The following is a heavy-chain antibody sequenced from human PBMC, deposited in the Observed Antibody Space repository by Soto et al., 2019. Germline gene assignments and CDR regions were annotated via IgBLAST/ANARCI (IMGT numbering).Heavy chain of an antibody. D-gene: IGHD3-3*01. J-gene: IGHJ6*02. CDR1: GASINSANW. CDR3: AKRYDFWSGRWYGLGV. V-gene: IGHV4-4*02. CDR2: IYHIGST. Sequence: SETLSLTCSASGASINSANWWVWVRQPPGKGLEWIGEIYHIGSTTYNPSLKSRATISVDKSKNQFSLIVTSVTAADTAVYYCAKRYDFWSGRWYGLGVWGQGTMVTVSS.